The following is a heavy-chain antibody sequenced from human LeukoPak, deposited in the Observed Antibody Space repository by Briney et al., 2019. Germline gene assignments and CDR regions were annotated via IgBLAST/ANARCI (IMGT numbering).Heavy chain of an antibody. V-gene: IGHV4-4*02. D-gene: IGHD2-8*01. CDR3: ARNGEYSMDY. Sequence: SETLSLTCAVSGVSISSGYWWSWVRQPPGKGLEWFGEIHHGGSATYNPSLKSRVTISVDKSKNQFSLNLIPVTAADTAVYYCARNGEYSMDYWGQGTLVTVSS. CDR2: IHHGGSA. CDR1: GVSISSGYW. J-gene: IGHJ4*02.